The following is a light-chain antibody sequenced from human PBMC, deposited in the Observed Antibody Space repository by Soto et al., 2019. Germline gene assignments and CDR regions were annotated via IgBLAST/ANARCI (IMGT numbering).Light chain of an antibody. J-gene: IGKJ1*01. CDR2: AAS. CDR3: QQYNNWPPWT. Sequence: AIQMTQSPSSLSASVGDRVTITCRASQSIRNDLGWYQQKPGKAPKLLIHAASNLQSGVPSTFSGSGSGTDFTLTISSLQPEDFATYYCQQYNNWPPWTFGQGTKMEIK. CDR1: QSIRND. V-gene: IGKV1-6*01.